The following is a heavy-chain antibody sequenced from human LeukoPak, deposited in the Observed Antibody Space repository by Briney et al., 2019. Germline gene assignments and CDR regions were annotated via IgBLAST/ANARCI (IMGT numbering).Heavy chain of an antibody. J-gene: IGHJ4*02. CDR1: GGSFSGYY. CDR2: INHSGST. V-gene: IGHV4-34*01. Sequence: SETLSLTCAVYGGSFSGYYWSWIRQPPGKGLEWLGEINHSGSTNYNPSLKSRVTISVDTSKNQFSLKLSSVTAADTAVYYCARGIINYDFWSGYRIFDYWGQGTLVTVSS. D-gene: IGHD3-3*01. CDR3: ARGIINYDFWSGYRIFDY.